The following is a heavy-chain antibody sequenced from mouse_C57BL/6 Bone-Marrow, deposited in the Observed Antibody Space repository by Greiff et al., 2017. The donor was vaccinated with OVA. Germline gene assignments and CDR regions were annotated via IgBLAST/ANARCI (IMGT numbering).Heavy chain of an antibody. CDR1: GFTFSDFY. CDR2: SRNKANDYTT. D-gene: IGHD2-4*01. Sequence: EVKLVESGGGLVQSGRSLRLSCATSGFTFSDFYMEWVRQAPGKGLEWIAASRNKANDYTTEYSASVKGRFIVSRDTSQSILYLQMNALRAEDTAIYYCARVYDYSSYWYFDVWGTGTTVTVSS. V-gene: IGHV7-1*01. J-gene: IGHJ1*03. CDR3: ARVYDYSSYWYFDV.